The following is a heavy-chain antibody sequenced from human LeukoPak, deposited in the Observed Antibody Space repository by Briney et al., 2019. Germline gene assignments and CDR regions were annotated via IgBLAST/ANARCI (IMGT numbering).Heavy chain of an antibody. Sequence: PSETLSLTCTVSGGSISSSSYYWGWIRQPPGKGLEWIGEINHSGSTNYNPSLKSRVTISVDTSKNQFSLELSSVTAADTAVYYCASSLYYYDSRGYPEGPHAFDIWGQGTMVTVSS. CDR2: INHSGST. CDR1: GGSISSSSYY. CDR3: ASSLYYYDSRGYPEGPHAFDI. J-gene: IGHJ3*02. V-gene: IGHV4-39*07. D-gene: IGHD3-22*01.